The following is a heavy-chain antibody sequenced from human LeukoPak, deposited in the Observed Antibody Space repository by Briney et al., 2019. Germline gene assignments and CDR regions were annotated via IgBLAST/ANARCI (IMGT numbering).Heavy chain of an antibody. CDR3: AREVPAHYYFDY. CDR2: INPNSGGT. Sequence: ASVKVSCKASGYTFTGYYMHWVRQAPGQGLEWMGWINPNSGGTNYAQKFQGRVTMTRDTSTSTAYMELRSLRSDDTAVYYCAREVPAHYYFDYWGQGTLVTVSS. CDR1: GYTFTGYY. J-gene: IGHJ4*02. D-gene: IGHD2-2*01. V-gene: IGHV1-2*02.